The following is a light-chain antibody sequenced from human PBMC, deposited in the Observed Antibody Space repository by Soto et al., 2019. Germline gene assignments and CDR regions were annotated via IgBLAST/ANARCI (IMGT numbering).Light chain of an antibody. CDR2: GAS. Sequence: EVVLTQSPGTLSLSPGEGATLSCRASQTIGSRDLAWYQQKPGQAPRLLIYGASSTATGIPDRFSGSGSGRDFTLTISRLEPEDFAVYYCQQYGSSPRTFGQGTKV. J-gene: IGKJ1*01. CDR1: QTIGSRD. CDR3: QQYGSSPRT. V-gene: IGKV3-20*01.